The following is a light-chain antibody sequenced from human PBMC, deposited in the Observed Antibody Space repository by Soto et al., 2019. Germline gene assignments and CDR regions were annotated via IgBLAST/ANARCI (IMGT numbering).Light chain of an antibody. V-gene: IGKV3-15*01. CDR3: QQYGSSPWT. CDR1: RGISSN. CDR2: DAS. Sequence: IVMTQSPATRSVKKRERATLSCRASRGISSNLAWYQQKPGQAPRLLIYDASTRATGIPARFSGSGSGTEFTLTISSLQSEDFAVYYCQQYGSSPWTFGQGTMVDTK. J-gene: IGKJ1*01.